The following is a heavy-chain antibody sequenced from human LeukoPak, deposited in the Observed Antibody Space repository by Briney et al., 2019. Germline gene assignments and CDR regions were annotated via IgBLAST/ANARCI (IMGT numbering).Heavy chain of an antibody. D-gene: IGHD6-13*01. CDR2: ISGSGGIT. J-gene: IGHJ4*02. Sequence: GGSLRLSCAASGFTFSSYAMSWVRQAPGKGLEWVSSISGSGGITYYADSVKGRFTVSRDNSKNTLYLQMNSLRAEDTAVYYCAKERKAAAGRGLDYWGQGTLVTVSS. CDR1: GFTFSSYA. V-gene: IGHV3-23*01. CDR3: AKERKAAAGRGLDY.